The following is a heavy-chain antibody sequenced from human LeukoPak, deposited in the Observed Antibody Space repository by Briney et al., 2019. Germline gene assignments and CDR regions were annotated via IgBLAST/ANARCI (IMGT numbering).Heavy chain of an antibody. Sequence: GGSLRLSCAASGFTVSSNYMSWVRQAPGKGLEWVSVIYSGGSTYYADSVKGRFTISRDNSKNTLYLQMNSLRAEDTAVYYCARGSYYDILTGYSPFDYWGQGTLVTVSS. CDR3: ARGSYYDILTGYSPFDY. CDR2: IYSGGST. D-gene: IGHD3-9*01. J-gene: IGHJ4*02. CDR1: GFTVSSNY. V-gene: IGHV3-66*01.